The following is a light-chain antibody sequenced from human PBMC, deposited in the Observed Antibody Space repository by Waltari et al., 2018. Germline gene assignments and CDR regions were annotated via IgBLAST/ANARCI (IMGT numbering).Light chain of an antibody. J-gene: IGLJ2*01. Sequence: VKLTCTLSSGHSSHAIAWHQQQPEKGPRYLMRLNSDGSHTKGDGIPDRFSGSSSGAERYLTISSLQSEDEADYYCQTWATGIRVFGGGTKLTVL. CDR1: SGHSSHA. V-gene: IGLV4-69*01. CDR3: QTWATGIRV. CDR2: LNSDGSH.